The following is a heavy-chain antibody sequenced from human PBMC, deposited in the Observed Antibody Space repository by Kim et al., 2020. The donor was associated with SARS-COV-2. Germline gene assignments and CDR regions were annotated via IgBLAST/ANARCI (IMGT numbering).Heavy chain of an antibody. D-gene: IGHD6-19*01. J-gene: IGHJ4*02. CDR3: ARALMEVAVAGTLPDY. V-gene: IGHV3-30*04. CDR2: ISYDGSNK. CDR1: GFTFSSYA. Sequence: GGSLRLSCAASGFTFSSYAMHWVRQAPGKGLEWVAVISYDGSNKYYADSVKGRFTISRDNSKNTLYLQMNSLRAEDTAVYYCARALMEVAVAGTLPDYWGQGTLVTVSS.